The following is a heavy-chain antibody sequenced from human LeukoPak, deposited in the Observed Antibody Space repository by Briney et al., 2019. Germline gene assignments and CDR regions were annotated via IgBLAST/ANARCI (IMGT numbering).Heavy chain of an antibody. Sequence: GGSLRLSCAASGFTFSSYGMHWVRQAPGKGLEWVAVISYDGRNKYYADSVKGRFTISRDNSKNTLYLQMNSLRAEDTAVYYCAKEGCSSTSCWGQGTLVTVSS. J-gene: IGHJ4*02. CDR3: AKEGCSSTSC. CDR2: ISYDGRNK. D-gene: IGHD2-2*01. CDR1: GFTFSSYG. V-gene: IGHV3-30*18.